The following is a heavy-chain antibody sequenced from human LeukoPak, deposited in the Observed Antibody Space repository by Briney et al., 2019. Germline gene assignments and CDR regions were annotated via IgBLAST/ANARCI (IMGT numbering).Heavy chain of an antibody. CDR2: INHNGNVN. CDR3: ARGGGLDV. Sequence: GGSLRLSCAASGFTFSSYWMNWARQAPGKGLEWVASINHNGNVNYYVDSVKGRFTISRDNAKNSLYLQMSNWRAEDTAVYFCARGGGLDVWGQGATVTVSS. V-gene: IGHV3-7*03. CDR1: GFTFSSYW. J-gene: IGHJ6*02. D-gene: IGHD3-16*01.